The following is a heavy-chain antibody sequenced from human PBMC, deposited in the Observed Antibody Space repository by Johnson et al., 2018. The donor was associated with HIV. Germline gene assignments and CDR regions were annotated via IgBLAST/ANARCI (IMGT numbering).Heavy chain of an antibody. CDR1: GFTFSSYA. D-gene: IGHD3-22*01. Sequence: VQVVESGGGMVQPGRSLRLSCAASGFTFSSYAMHWVRQAPGKGLEYVSAISSNGGSTYYANSVKGRFTISRDNSKNTLYLQMNSLRAEDTAVYYGARDPARSTMIEDAFDIWGQGTMVTVSS. V-gene: IGHV3-64*01. J-gene: IGHJ3*02. CDR3: ARDPARSTMIEDAFDI. CDR2: ISSNGGST.